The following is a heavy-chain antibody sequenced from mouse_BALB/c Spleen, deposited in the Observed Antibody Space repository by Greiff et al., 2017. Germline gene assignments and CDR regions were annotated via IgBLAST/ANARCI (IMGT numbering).Heavy chain of an antibody. Sequence: VHLVESGPGLVAPSQTLSITCTVSGFSLTGYGVNWVRQPPGKGLEWLVVIRSDGSTTYNSALKSRLSISKDNSKSQVFLKMNSLQTDDTAMYYCARHDYDYAMDYWGQGTSVTVSS. CDR3: ARHDYDYAMDY. CDR2: IRSDGST. J-gene: IGHJ4*01. V-gene: IGHV2-6-1*01. CDR1: GFSLTGYG. D-gene: IGHD2-4*01.